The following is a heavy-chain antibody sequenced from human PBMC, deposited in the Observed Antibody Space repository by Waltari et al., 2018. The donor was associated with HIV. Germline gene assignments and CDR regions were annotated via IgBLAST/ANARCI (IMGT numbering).Heavy chain of an antibody. CDR3: ARGDWHPNFGMDV. J-gene: IGHJ6*02. D-gene: IGHD2-21*02. V-gene: IGHV3-53*01. CDR1: GVSVSGTY. Sequence: EGQLEESGGGLVQHGGSLRLSWVVSGVSVSGTYVNWVRQAEGKGLEWVSVLYSGGDTKYADSVRGRFTVSRDDSKNMVVLQMKSLRVEDSAIYYCARGDWHPNFGMDVWGPGTTVTVSS. CDR2: LYSGGDT.